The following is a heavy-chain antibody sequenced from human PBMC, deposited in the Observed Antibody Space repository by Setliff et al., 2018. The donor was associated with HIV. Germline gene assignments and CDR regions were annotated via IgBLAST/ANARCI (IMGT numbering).Heavy chain of an antibody. CDR1: GGSFSGYY. CDR2: INHSGST. J-gene: IGHJ5*01. Sequence: PSETLSLTCAVYGGSFSGYYWSWIRQPPGKGLEWIGEINHSGSTNYNPSLKSRVTISVDTSKKQFSLKLNSVTAADTAVYYCARVRLELRQYWFDSWGQGSPVTVSS. CDR3: ARVRLELRQYWFDS. V-gene: IGHV4-34*01. D-gene: IGHD1-7*01.